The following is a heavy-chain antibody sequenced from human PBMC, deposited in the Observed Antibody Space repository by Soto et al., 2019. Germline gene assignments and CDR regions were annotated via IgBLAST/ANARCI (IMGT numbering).Heavy chain of an antibody. Sequence: GESLKISCKGSGYSFAGYWVTWVRQKPGKGLEWMGRIDPSDSQTYYSPSFRGHVTISVTKSITTVFLQWSSLRASDTAMYYCARQIYDSDTGPNFQYYFDSWGQGTPVTVS. V-gene: IGHV5-10-1*01. D-gene: IGHD3-22*01. CDR1: GYSFAGYW. CDR3: ARQIYDSDTGPNFQYYFDS. CDR2: IDPSDSQT. J-gene: IGHJ4*02.